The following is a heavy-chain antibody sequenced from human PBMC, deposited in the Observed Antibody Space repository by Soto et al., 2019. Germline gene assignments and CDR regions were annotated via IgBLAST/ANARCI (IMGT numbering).Heavy chain of an antibody. Sequence: PGGSLRLSCAASGFTFSSYAMSWVRQAPGKGLEWVSAISGSGGSTYYADSVKGRFTISRDNSKNTLYLQMNSLRAEDTAVYYCAHSIGVVRGLPGYYYGMDVWRQGTTVTVSS. CDR2: ISGSGGST. J-gene: IGHJ6*02. D-gene: IGHD3-10*02. CDR3: AHSIGVVRGLPGYYYGMDV. V-gene: IGHV3-23*01. CDR1: GFTFSSYA.